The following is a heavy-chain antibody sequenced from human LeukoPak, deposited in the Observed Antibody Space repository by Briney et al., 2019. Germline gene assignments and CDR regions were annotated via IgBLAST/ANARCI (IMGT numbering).Heavy chain of an antibody. Sequence: SETLSLTCAVYGGSFSGYHWSWIRQPPGKGLEWIGEINHSGSTNYNPSLKSRVTISVDTSKNQFSLKLSSVTAADTAVYYCARGFRRTYYYDSSGYPFDYWGQGTLVTVSS. D-gene: IGHD3-22*01. CDR2: INHSGST. CDR1: GGSFSGYH. V-gene: IGHV4-34*01. CDR3: ARGFRRTYYYDSSGYPFDY. J-gene: IGHJ4*02.